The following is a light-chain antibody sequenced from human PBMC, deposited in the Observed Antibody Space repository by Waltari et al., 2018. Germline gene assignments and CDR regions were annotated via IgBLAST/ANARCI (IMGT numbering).Light chain of an antibody. Sequence: QSALTQPASVSGSPGQSITIPCTGTSSDVGSYNLVSWYQQHPGKAPKRMIYEVSKRPSGVSNRFSGSKSGNTASLTISGLQAEDEADYYCCSYAGSSTLVFGGGTKLTVL. J-gene: IGLJ3*02. V-gene: IGLV2-23*02. CDR1: SSDVGSYNL. CDR3: CSYAGSSTLV. CDR2: EVS.